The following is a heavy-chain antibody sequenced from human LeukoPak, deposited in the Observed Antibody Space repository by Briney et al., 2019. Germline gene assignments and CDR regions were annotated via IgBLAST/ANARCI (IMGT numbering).Heavy chain of an antibody. D-gene: IGHD3-3*01. V-gene: IGHV4-59*12. J-gene: IGHJ3*02. CDR2: IYYSGST. CDR3: ARERSGSEIFARSFDI. CDR1: GGSINNYY. Sequence: SETLSLTCTVSGGSINNYYWSWIRQPPGKGLEWIGYIYYSGSTNYNPSLKSRVTISVDTSKNQFSLKLASVTAADTAVYYCARERSGSEIFARSFDIWGQGTMVTVSS.